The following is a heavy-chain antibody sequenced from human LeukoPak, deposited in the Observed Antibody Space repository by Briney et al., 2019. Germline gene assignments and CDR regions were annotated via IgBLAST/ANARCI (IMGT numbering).Heavy chain of an antibody. D-gene: IGHD6-19*01. CDR3: ARVTAVAGSSAY. V-gene: IGHV4-34*01. J-gene: IGHJ4*02. Sequence: SETLSLTCAVYGGPFSGYYWSWIRQPPGKGLEWIGEINHSGSTNYNPSLKSRVTISVDTSKNQFSLKLSSVTAADTAVYYCARVTAVAGSSAYWGQGTLVTVSS. CDR2: INHSGST. CDR1: GGPFSGYY.